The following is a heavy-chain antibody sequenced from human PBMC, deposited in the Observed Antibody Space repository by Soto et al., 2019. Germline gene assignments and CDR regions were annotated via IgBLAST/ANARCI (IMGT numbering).Heavy chain of an antibody. Sequence: LRLSCVASGFTFGRYAIHWVRQFPGRGLEWVAVISYTGANTYYVGSVRGRFTISRDNSKNTLYLQMNSLRAEDTAMYYCAKHMDDSGYFYVEGADHWGQGTLVTVSS. V-gene: IGHV3-30*18. CDR3: AKHMDDSGYFYVEGADH. D-gene: IGHD3-22*01. CDR1: GFTFGRYA. CDR2: ISYTGANT. J-gene: IGHJ4*02.